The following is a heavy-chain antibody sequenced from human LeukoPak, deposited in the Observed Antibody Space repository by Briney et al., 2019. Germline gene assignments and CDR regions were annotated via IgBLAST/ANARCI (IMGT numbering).Heavy chain of an antibody. CDR2: IKSKTDGGTT. CDR1: GFTFSNAW. Sequence: GGSLRLSCAASGFTFSNAWMSWVRQAPGKGQEWVGRIKSKTDGGTTDYAAPVKGRFTISRDDSKNTLYLQMNSLKTEDTAVYYCTTTFRGEYYYDSSSFDYWGQGTLVTVSS. CDR3: TTTFRGEYYYDSSSFDY. J-gene: IGHJ4*02. V-gene: IGHV3-15*01. D-gene: IGHD3-22*01.